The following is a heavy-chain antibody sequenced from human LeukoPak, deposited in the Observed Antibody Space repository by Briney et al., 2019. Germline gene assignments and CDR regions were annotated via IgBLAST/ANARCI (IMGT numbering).Heavy chain of an antibody. Sequence: SSETLSLTCTVSGYSISSGYYWGWIRQPPGKGLEWIGSIYHSGSTYYNPSLKSRITISVDTSKNQFSLKLSSVTAADTAVYYCATRPDSSGYYADYWGQGTLVTVSS. V-gene: IGHV4-38-2*02. J-gene: IGHJ4*02. CDR2: IYHSGST. CDR3: ATRPDSSGYYADY. D-gene: IGHD3-22*01. CDR1: GYSISSGYY.